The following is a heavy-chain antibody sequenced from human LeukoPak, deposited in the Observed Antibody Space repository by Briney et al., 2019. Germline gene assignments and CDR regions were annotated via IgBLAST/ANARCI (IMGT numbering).Heavy chain of an antibody. V-gene: IGHV3-66*01. CDR1: GITVSSNY. D-gene: IGHD3-3*01. J-gene: IGHJ4*02. CDR3: AKDDITIPPAGYFDY. CDR2: IYSGGDT. Sequence: GGSLRLSCAASGITVSSNYMSWVRQAPGKGLEWVSVIYSGGDTYYADSVKGRFTFSRDNSKNMLYLQMNSLRAEDTAVYYCAKDDITIPPAGYFDYWGQGTLVTVSS.